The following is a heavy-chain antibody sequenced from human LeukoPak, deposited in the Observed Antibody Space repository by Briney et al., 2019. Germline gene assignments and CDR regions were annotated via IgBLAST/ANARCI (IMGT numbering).Heavy chain of an antibody. CDR2: INGDGGFT. D-gene: IGHD2-8*01. Sequence: GWALRLSCAASGFTFRMYWMFWLRQAPGKGPVWVSHINGDGGFTRYADSVKRRLPISRDNAKNTLYLQMHSLRAEDTAVYYCARGGVPNALDFWGQGTLVSVSS. CDR1: GFTFRMYW. CDR3: ARGGVPNALDF. V-gene: IGHV3-74*01. J-gene: IGHJ4*02.